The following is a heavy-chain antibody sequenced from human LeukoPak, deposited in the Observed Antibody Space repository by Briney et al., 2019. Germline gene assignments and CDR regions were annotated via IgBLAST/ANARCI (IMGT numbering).Heavy chain of an antibody. J-gene: IGHJ4*02. V-gene: IGHV3-33*01. CDR2: IWYDGSNK. CDR1: EFTFRNYG. Sequence: GGSLRLSCAASEFTFRNYGMNWVRQAPGKGLEWVTIIWYDGSNKYYADSVKGRFIISRDNSKNTLYLQMDSLRAEDTAVYYCATVRGCGGDCYYLDYWGQGTLVTVSS. D-gene: IGHD2-21*02. CDR3: ATVRGCGGDCYYLDY.